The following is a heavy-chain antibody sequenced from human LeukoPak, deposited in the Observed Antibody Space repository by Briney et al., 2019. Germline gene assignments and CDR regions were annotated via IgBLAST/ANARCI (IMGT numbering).Heavy chain of an antibody. CDR2: IYRSGST. CDR3: ARSTIAGAIDY. J-gene: IGHJ4*02. V-gene: IGHV4-30-2*01. Sequence: SHTLSLTCAVSGGSISRVGYSWSWIRQPPGKGLEWIGYIYRSGSTYDNPSHKSRVTISVDRSKNQFSLKLSSVTAADTAVYYCARSTIAGAIDYWGQGTLVTVSS. D-gene: IGHD6-13*01. CDR1: GGSISRVGYS.